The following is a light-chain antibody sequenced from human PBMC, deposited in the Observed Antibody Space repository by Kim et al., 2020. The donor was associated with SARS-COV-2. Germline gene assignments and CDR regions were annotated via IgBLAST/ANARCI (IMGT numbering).Light chain of an antibody. V-gene: IGLV2-8*01. J-gene: IGLJ2*01. CDR2: EVS. CDR3: SSYAGRTNLI. CDR1: SSDIGGYNY. Sequence: QSALTQPPSASGSPGQSVTISCTGTSSDIGGYNYVSWYQQHPGKAPKFIIYEVSKRPSGVPDRFSGSKSGNTASLTVSGLQAEDEADYYCSSYAGRTNLIFGGGTQLTVL.